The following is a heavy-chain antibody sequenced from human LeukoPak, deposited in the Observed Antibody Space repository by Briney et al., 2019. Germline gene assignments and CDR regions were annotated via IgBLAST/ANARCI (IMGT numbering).Heavy chain of an antibody. CDR3: ARDRRWSSYYYGMDV. J-gene: IGHJ6*02. V-gene: IGHV3-53*01. Sequence: GGSLRLSCAASGFTFSSYAMSWVRQAPGKGLEWVSVIYSGGSTYYADSVKGRFTISRDNSKNTLYLQMNSLRAEDTAVYYCARDRRWSSYYYGMDVWGQGTTVTVSS. D-gene: IGHD2-15*01. CDR2: IYSGGST. CDR1: GFTFSSYA.